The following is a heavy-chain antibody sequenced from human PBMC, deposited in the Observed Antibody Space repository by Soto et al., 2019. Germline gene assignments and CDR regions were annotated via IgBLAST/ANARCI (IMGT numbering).Heavy chain of an antibody. D-gene: IGHD6-6*01. J-gene: IGHJ4*02. CDR3: ARGLSSTSATGV. Sequence: QLQLQESGPGLVKPSETLSLTCTVSGASVSSSSNYWVWIRQPPGKGVEWIGSVHNGGSTYYSPSLKSRVTISEDPAKNQFSLNLSSVTAADTAVYYSARGLSSTSATGVWCPGTLVTVSS. V-gene: IGHV4-39*01. CDR1: GASVSSSSNY. CDR2: VHNGGST.